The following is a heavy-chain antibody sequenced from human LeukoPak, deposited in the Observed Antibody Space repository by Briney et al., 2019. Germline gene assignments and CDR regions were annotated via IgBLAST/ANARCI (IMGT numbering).Heavy chain of an antibody. CDR1: GGSISSSSYY. D-gene: IGHD6-13*01. CDR3: ARGLFGIAAAGMYVYYYYYMDV. V-gene: IGHV4-39*07. Sequence: PSETPSLTCTVSGGSISSSSYYWGWIRQPPGKGLEWIGSIYYSGSTYYNPSLKSRVTISVDTSKNQFSLKLSSVTAADTAVYYCARGLFGIAAAGMYVYYYYYMDVWGKGTTVTVSS. CDR2: IYYSGST. J-gene: IGHJ6*03.